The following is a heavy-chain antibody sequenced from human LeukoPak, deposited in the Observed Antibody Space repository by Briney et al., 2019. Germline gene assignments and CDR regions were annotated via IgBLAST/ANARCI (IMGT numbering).Heavy chain of an antibody. J-gene: IGHJ4*02. Sequence: SQTLSLTCTVSGDSINSGDYYWSWIRQPPGKGLEWIGYIYYSGSTYYNPSLKSRVTISEDKPKNQLSLKLSSVTAADTAVYYCARHSPIAVAGFDYWGQGTLVTVSS. V-gene: IGHV4-30-4*01. D-gene: IGHD6-19*01. CDR1: GDSINSGDYY. CDR3: ARHSPIAVAGFDY. CDR2: IYYSGST.